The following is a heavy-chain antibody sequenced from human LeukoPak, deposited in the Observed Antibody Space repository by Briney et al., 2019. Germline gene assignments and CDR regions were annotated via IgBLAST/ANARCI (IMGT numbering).Heavy chain of an antibody. Sequence: PGRSLRLSCAASGFTFDDYGMSWVRQAPGKGLEWVSGINWNGGSTGYADSVKGRFTISRDNAKNSLYLQMNSLRAEDTALYHCARAIHYGDYLLGMDVWGQGTTVTVSS. CDR1: GFTFDDYG. V-gene: IGHV3-20*01. D-gene: IGHD4-17*01. CDR3: ARAIHYGDYLLGMDV. J-gene: IGHJ6*02. CDR2: INWNGGST.